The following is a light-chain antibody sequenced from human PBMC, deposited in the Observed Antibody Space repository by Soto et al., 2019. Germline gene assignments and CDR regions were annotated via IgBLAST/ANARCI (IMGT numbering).Light chain of an antibody. Sequence: QSALTQPASVSGSPGQSITISCTGTSSDVGRYNYVSWYQQHPGKAPKLMIHDVSRRPSGVSDRFSGSKSGNTASLTISGLQAEDEGDYYCSSYTSSSTLAFGGGTKLTVL. J-gene: IGLJ2*01. V-gene: IGLV2-14*01. CDR3: SSYTSSSTLA. CDR2: DVS. CDR1: SSDVGRYNY.